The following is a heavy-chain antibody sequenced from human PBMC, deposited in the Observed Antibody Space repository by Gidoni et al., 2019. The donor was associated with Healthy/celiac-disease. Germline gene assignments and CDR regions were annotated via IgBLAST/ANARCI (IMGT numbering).Heavy chain of an antibody. CDR3: ARYSSSWYDYYYGMDV. Sequence: EVQLVESGGGLVQPGGSLRLSCAASGFPVSSNYMSWVRQAPGKGLEWVSVIYSGGSTYYADSVKGRFTISRDNSKNTLYLQMNSLRAEDTAVYYCARYSSSWYDYYYGMDVWGQGTTVTVSS. J-gene: IGHJ6*02. D-gene: IGHD6-13*01. CDR1: GFPVSSNY. CDR2: IYSGGST. V-gene: IGHV3-66*01.